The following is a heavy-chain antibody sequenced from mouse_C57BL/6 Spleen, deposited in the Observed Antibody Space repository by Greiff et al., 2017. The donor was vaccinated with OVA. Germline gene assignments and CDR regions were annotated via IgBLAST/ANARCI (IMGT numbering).Heavy chain of an antibody. V-gene: IGHV1-55*01. CDR3: ARRGDGYYGFAY. D-gene: IGHD2-3*01. J-gene: IGHJ3*01. CDR2: IYPGSGST. Sequence: VQLQQSGAELVKPGASVKMSCKASGYTFTSYWITWVKQRPGQGLEWIGDIYPGSGSTNYNEKFKSKATLTVDTSSSTAYMQLSSLTSEDSAVYYCARRGDGYYGFAYWGQGTLVTVSA. CDR1: GYTFTSYW.